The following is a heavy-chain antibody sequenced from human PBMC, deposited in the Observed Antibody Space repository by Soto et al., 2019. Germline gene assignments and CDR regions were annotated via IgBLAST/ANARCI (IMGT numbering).Heavy chain of an antibody. CDR1: GFTFSSYG. Sequence: QVQLVESGGGLVQPGRSLRLSCAASGFTFSSYGMHWVRQAPGKGLEWVAVIWYDGSSKYYADSVKGRFTISRDNSKNTLCLQMNSLRAEDTAVYYCARGPDIVVVPAAIPKESWSYYYYGMDVWGQGTTVTVSS. J-gene: IGHJ6*02. D-gene: IGHD2-2*02. CDR2: IWYDGSSK. V-gene: IGHV3-33*01. CDR3: ARGPDIVVVPAAIPKESWSYYYYGMDV.